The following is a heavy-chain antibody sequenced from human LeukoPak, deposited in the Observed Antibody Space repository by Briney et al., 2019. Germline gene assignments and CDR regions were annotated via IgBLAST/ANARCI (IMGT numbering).Heavy chain of an antibody. D-gene: IGHD5-24*01. Sequence: SETLSLTCTVSGGSISSYYWSWIRKPPGKGLEWIAYISYSGSTNYNPSFKSRVTISVDTSKNQFSLKLSSVTAADTAVYYCARGGTKMAYCFDYWGQGTLVTVSS. J-gene: IGHJ4*02. CDR1: GGSISSYY. CDR2: ISYSGST. V-gene: IGHV4-59*01. CDR3: ARGGTKMAYCFDY.